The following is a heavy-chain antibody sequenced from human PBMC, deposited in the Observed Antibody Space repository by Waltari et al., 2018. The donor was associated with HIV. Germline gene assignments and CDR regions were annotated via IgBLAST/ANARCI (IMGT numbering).Heavy chain of an antibody. Sequence: EVQLVQSGAEVKKPGESLKISCKGSGYSFTTYWIVWVRQMPGKGLECMGIIYPGDSDTRYSPSVQGQVTISADNSITTAYLQWSSLKASDTAMYYCARKTGALVITGGFDIWGQGTMLTVSS. CDR1: GYSFTTYW. J-gene: IGHJ3*02. D-gene: IGHD3-9*01. CDR3: ARKTGALVITGGFDI. CDR2: IYPGDSDT. V-gene: IGHV5-51*01.